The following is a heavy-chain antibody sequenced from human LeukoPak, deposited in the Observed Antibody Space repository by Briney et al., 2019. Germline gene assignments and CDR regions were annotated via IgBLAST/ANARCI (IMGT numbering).Heavy chain of an antibody. CDR2: IWYDGSDK. CDR3: ARGSGHYYYYMDV. J-gene: IGHJ6*03. Sequence: GGSLRLSCAGSGFTFSNYAMTWVRQAPGKGLEWVAVIWYDGSDKYYADSVKGRFTISRDNSKNTLYLQMNSLRAEDTAVYYCARGSGHYYYYMDVWGKGTTVTVSS. V-gene: IGHV3-33*08. CDR1: GFTFSNYA.